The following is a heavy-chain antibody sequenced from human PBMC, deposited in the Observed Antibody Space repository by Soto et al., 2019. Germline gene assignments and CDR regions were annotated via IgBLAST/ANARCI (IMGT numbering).Heavy chain of an antibody. D-gene: IGHD3-22*01. Sequence: LSLSCTDSGGYIASYYCSWILQPPGKGLEWIGYIYHSGDTNYNPSLKSRVTISVDTSKNQFSLKLSSVTAADTAVYYCARRYYDSSGYFRFDYWGQGALVTVS. CDR1: GGYIASYY. V-gene: IGHV4-59*01. J-gene: IGHJ4*02. CDR3: ARRYYDSSGYFRFDY. CDR2: IYHSGDT.